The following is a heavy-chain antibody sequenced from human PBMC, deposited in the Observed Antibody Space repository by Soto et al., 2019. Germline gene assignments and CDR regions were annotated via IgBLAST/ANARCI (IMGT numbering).Heavy chain of an antibody. J-gene: IGHJ3*01. D-gene: IGHD3-10*01. V-gene: IGHV5-51*01. CDR3: ARLKNFGSGTYRVPFDA. CDR2: IYGGDSET. CDR1: GYTFSSYW. Sequence: GESLKISCKASGYTFSSYWIGWLRQSPGKGLEWLGIIYGGDSETRYRPSFQGQVTISADKSINTAYLQWGGLKASDTAMYYCARLKNFGSGTYRVPFDAWGQGTMVTVSS.